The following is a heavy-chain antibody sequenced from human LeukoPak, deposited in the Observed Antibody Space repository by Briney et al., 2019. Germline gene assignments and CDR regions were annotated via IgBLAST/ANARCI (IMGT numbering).Heavy chain of an antibody. J-gene: IGHJ4*02. CDR2: INAGNGNT. CDR3: ARDLDDCWSGYYT. V-gene: IGHV1-3*01. D-gene: IGHD3-3*01. CDR1: GYTFTSYA. Sequence: ASVKVSCKASGYTFTSYAMHWVRQAPGQRLEWMGWINAGNGNTKYSQKFQGRVTITRDTSASTAYMELSSLRSEDTAVYYCARDLDDCWSGYYTWGQGTLVTVSS.